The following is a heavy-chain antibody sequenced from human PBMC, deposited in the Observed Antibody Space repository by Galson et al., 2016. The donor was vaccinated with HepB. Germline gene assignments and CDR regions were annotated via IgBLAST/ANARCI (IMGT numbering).Heavy chain of an antibody. Sequence: SVKVSCKASGYTFNMYAMHWVRQAPGQRLEWMGWINTATGNTRYSQNFQGRVTITRDTSASTAYMELRSLRSEDTAVYYCATSGNCSGYSCLLGLAGRDYWGQGTPLIVSS. CDR1: GYTFNMYA. D-gene: IGHD2-15*01. CDR3: ATSGNCSGYSCLLGLAGRDY. J-gene: IGHJ4*02. CDR2: INTATGNT. V-gene: IGHV1-3*04.